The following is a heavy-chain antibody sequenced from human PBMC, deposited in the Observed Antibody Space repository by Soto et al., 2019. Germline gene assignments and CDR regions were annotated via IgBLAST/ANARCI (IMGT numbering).Heavy chain of an antibody. CDR1: GFTFSSYG. V-gene: IGHV3-33*01. CDR3: ARDWSGNYYYMDV. CDR2: IWYDGSNK. J-gene: IGHJ6*03. Sequence: QVQLVESGGGVVQPGGSLRLSCAASGFTFSSYGIHWVRQAPGKGLEWVAVIWYDGSNKYYSDSVKGRFTVSRDNSKNTLYLQMNSLRVEDTAVYYCARDWSGNYYYMDVWGEGTAVIVSS. D-gene: IGHD1-26*01.